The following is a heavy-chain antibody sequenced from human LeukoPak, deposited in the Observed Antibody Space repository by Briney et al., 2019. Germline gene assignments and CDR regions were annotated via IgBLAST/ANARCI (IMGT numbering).Heavy chain of an antibody. CDR1: GYTFTSYD. Sequence: ASVKVSCKASGYTFTSYDINWVRQATGQGLEWMGWMNPNSGNTGYAQKFQGRVTMTRNTSISTAYMELSSLRSEDTAVYYCARGPRIQPPRHDFDYWGQRTLVTVSS. J-gene: IGHJ4*02. D-gene: IGHD5-18*01. V-gene: IGHV1-8*01. CDR3: ARGPRIQPPRHDFDY. CDR2: MNPNSGNT.